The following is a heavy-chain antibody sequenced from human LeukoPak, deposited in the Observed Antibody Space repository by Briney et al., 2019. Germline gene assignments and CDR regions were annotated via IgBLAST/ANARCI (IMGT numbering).Heavy chain of an antibody. D-gene: IGHD3-10*01. J-gene: IGHJ4*02. CDR2: IYTSGST. Sequence: SQTLSLTCTVSGGSISSGSYYWSWIRQPAGKGLKWIGRIYTSGSTNYNPSLKSRVTISVDTSKNQFSLKLSSVTAADTAVYYCARGVTMVRELDYWGQGTLVTVSS. CDR3: ARGVTMVRELDY. V-gene: IGHV4-61*02. CDR1: GGSISSGSYY.